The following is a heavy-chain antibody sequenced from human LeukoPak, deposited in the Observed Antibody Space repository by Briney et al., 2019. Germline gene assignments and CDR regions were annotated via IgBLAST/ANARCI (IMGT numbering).Heavy chain of an antibody. CDR2: MYTSGTN. Sequence: SETLSLTCTASGDSISIYYWSWIRQPAGKGLEWIGRMYTSGTNNFKPSLQSRVTMSVDTSKNQFSLKLSSVPAAETAVYYCARRKSFGELWSFDYWGQGTVVSVS. D-gene: IGHD3-16*01. J-gene: IGHJ4*02. CDR1: GDSISIYY. V-gene: IGHV4-4*07. CDR3: ARRKSFGELWSFDY.